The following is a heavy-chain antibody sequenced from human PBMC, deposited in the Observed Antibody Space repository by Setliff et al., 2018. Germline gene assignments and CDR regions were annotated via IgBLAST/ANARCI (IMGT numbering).Heavy chain of an antibody. J-gene: IGHJ4*02. CDR1: GFVVTNSE. Sequence: PGGSLRLSCAASGFVVTNSEMSWVRQAPGKGLEWISVTYRSGVTNYADSVKGRFTISRDNSENTLDLQMNSLRVEDTALYYCAKVKKQLIRGSGFDYWGQGTLVTVSS. CDR2: TYRSGVT. CDR3: AKVKKQLIRGSGFDY. V-gene: IGHV3-53*01. D-gene: IGHD1-1*01.